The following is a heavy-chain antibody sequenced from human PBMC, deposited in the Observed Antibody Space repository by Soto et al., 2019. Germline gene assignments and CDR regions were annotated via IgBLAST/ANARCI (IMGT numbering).Heavy chain of an antibody. V-gene: IGHV1-8*01. D-gene: IGHD2-2*02. CDR2: MNPNSGNT. Sequence: GASVKGSCKASGYTFTSYDINWVRQASGQGLEWMGWMNPNSGNTDYAQKFQGRVTMTRNTSISTAYMELSSLRSDDTAVYFCARAVFLVPLAIPVPWFDPWGQGTLVTVSS. J-gene: IGHJ5*02. CDR1: GYTFTSYD. CDR3: ARAVFLVPLAIPVPWFDP.